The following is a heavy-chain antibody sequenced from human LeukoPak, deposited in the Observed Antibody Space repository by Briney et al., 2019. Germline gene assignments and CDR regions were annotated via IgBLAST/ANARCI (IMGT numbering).Heavy chain of an antibody. CDR3: ARHGGYGDYGLDY. V-gene: IGHV5-51*01. D-gene: IGHD4-17*01. Sequence: ESLTFSCKGSGYSFTSYWIGWVRQMRGHGLEGMGIIYPGDSDTRYSTSFPSQVTISADKSITTAYLQWSSLKASDTAMYYCARHGGYGDYGLDYWGQGTLVTVSS. CDR2: IYPGDSDT. CDR1: GYSFTSYW. J-gene: IGHJ4*02.